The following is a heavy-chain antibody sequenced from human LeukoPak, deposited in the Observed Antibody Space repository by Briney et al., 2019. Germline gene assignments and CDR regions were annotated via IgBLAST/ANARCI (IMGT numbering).Heavy chain of an antibody. D-gene: IGHD3-22*01. V-gene: IGHV1-2*02. J-gene: IGHJ3*02. Sequence: ASVKVSCKASGDTFRAYYMHWVRQAPGQGLEWMGWINPNSGGTNYAQKFQGRVTMTRDTSISTGYMELSRLRDDDTAVYYCARDPSIAMIVVDTDAFDIWGQGTMVTVSS. CDR3: ARDPSIAMIVVDTDAFDI. CDR1: GDTFRAYY. CDR2: INPNSGGT.